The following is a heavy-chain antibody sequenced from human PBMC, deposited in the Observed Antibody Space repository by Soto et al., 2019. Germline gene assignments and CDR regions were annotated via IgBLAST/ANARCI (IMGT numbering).Heavy chain of an antibody. J-gene: IGHJ6*02. Sequence: GGSLRLSCAASGFTFSSYAMHWVRQAPGKGLEWVAVISYDGSNKYYADSVKGRFTISRDNSKNTLYLQMNSLRAEDTAVYYCEAFTMVRGLDVWGQGTTVTVSS. CDR2: ISYDGSNK. CDR3: EAFTMVRGLDV. V-gene: IGHV3-30-3*01. CDR1: GFTFSSYA. D-gene: IGHD3-10*01.